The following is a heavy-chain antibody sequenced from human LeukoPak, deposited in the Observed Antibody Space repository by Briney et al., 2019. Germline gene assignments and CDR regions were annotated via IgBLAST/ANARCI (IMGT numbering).Heavy chain of an antibody. CDR2: FYYSGST. V-gene: IGHV4-39*07. CDR3: ARGSISMVPTDY. J-gene: IGHJ4*02. Sequence: SETLSLTCSVSGGSISKGTYYWGWIRQPPGKGLEWIGIFYYSGSTYYSPSLKSRVTISIDTSKNQFSLKLNSVTAADTAVYYCARGSISMVPTDYWGQGTLGTVSS. D-gene: IGHD3-10*01. CDR1: GGSISKGTYY.